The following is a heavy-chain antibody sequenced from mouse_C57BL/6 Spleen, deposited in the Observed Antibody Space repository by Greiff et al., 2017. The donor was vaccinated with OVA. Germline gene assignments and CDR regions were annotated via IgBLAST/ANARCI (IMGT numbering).Heavy chain of an antibody. CDR3: ARKPTGDYYAMDY. J-gene: IGHJ4*01. CDR1: GYSITSGYY. D-gene: IGHD1-1*01. CDR2: ISYDGSN. V-gene: IGHV3-6*01. Sequence: EVKLQESGPGLVKPSQSLSLTCSVTGYSITSGYYWNWIRQFPGNKLEWMGYISYDGSNNYNPSLKNRISITRDTSKNQFFLKLNSVTTEDTATYYCARKPTGDYYAMDYWGQGTSVTVSS.